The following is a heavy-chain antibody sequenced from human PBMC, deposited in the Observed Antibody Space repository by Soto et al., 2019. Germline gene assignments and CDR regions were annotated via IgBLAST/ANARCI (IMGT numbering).Heavy chain of an antibody. D-gene: IGHD3-3*02. V-gene: IGHV3-23*01. CDR2: ISGSGGST. CDR3: HLGPATHCYGMDV. CDR1: GFTFSSYA. Sequence: QPGGSLRLSCAASGFTFSSYAMSWVRQAPGKGLGWVSAISGSGGSTYYADSVKGRFTISRDNSKNTLYLQMNSLRAEDTAVYYCHLGPATHCYGMDVWGQGTTVTVSS. J-gene: IGHJ6*02.